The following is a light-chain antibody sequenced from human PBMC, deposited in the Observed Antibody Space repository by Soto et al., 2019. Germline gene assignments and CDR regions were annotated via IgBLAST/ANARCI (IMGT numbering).Light chain of an antibody. CDR2: GAS. Sequence: EIVMTQSPATLSVSPGERATLSCRASQSVSSNLAWYQQKPGQAPRLLIYGASTRATGIPARFSGSGSGTEFTLTIGSLQSEDFAVYYCQQYNNWLSTFGPGTKVDIK. J-gene: IGKJ3*01. CDR1: QSVSSN. V-gene: IGKV3-15*01. CDR3: QQYNNWLST.